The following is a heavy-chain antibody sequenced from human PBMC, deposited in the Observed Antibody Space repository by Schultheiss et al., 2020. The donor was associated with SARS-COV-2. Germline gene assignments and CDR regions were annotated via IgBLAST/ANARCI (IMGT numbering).Heavy chain of an antibody. D-gene: IGHD5-24*01. Sequence: GGSLRLSCAASGFTFNRYVIHWVRQAPGKGLEWVALISYDGINKYYADSVKGRFTISRDNSKNTLYLQMNSLRAEDTAVYYCAREVEPSVQDYWGQGTLVTVSS. CDR1: GFTFNRYV. CDR3: AREVEPSVQDY. J-gene: IGHJ4*02. CDR2: ISYDGINK. V-gene: IGHV3-30*14.